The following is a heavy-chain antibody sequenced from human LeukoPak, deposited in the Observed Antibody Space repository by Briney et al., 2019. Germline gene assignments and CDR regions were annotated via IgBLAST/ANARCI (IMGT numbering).Heavy chain of an antibody. D-gene: IGHD6-13*01. V-gene: IGHV3-11*01. CDR1: GFTFSDYF. J-gene: IGHJ5*02. CDR2: INGGGSII. CDR3: AKGSGSGWYGWFAP. Sequence: GGSLRLSCAASGFTFSDYFMSWIRQAPGKGLEWLSYINGGGSIISYADSVKGRFTISRDNSKNTFYLQMNSLRAEDTAVYYCAKGSGSGWYGWFAPWGQGTLVTVSS.